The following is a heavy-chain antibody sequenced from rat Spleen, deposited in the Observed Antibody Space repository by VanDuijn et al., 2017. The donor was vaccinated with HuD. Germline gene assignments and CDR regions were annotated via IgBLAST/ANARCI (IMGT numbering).Heavy chain of an antibody. J-gene: IGHJ2*01. CDR3: AKRGWYYFDY. Sequence: DSGGGLVQPGRSLKLSCAASGFTFSDYGMAWVRQAPKKGLEWVATIIYDDTTYYRDSVKGRFTLSRDNSKSTLYLQMDGLRSEDTATYYCAKRGWYYFDYWGQGVMVTVSS. CDR2: IIYDDTT. CDR1: GFTFSDYG. V-gene: IGHV5-17*01.